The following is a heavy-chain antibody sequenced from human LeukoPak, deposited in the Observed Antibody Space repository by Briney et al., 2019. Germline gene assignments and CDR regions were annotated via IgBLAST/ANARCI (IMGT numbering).Heavy chain of an antibody. J-gene: IGHJ5*02. D-gene: IGHD4-17*01. Sequence: GGSLRLSCAASGFTFSNAWMSWVRQAPGKGLEWVGRIRSEADGGTTDYVAPVKGRFTISRDDSKKRLYLQMNSLKTEDTAVYYCVKSDRPDYADFGLSSWGQGTLVTVSS. V-gene: IGHV3-15*01. CDR3: VKSDRPDYADFGLSS. CDR1: GFTFSNAW. CDR2: IRSEADGGTT.